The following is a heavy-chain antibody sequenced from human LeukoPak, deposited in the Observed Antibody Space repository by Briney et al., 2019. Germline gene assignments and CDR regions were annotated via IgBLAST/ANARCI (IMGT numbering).Heavy chain of an antibody. CDR2: MNPNSGNT. V-gene: IGHV1-8*01. J-gene: IGHJ6*02. D-gene: IGHD3-16*01. CDR3: ARVSGVVRVYYYYYGMDV. Sequence: ASVKVSCKASGYTFTSYDINWVRQAPGQGLEWMGWMNPNSGNTGYAQKFQGRVTMTRNTSISTAYMELSSLRSEDTAVYYCARVSGVVRVYYYYYGMDVWGQGTTATVSS. CDR1: GYTFTSYD.